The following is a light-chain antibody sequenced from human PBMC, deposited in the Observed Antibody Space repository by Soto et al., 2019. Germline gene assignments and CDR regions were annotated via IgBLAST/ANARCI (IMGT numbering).Light chain of an antibody. CDR3: QHYNSFSRT. CDR1: DNIAPW. V-gene: IGKV1-5*03. Sequence: DTQMTQSPSTLSASVGDRVAITCRASDNIAPWVAWYQQKPGKAPKLLIYKAANLADEVPSRFAGSGSGTDFTLTITRLQPDDFATYYCQHYNSFSRTFGQGTKV. CDR2: KAA. J-gene: IGKJ1*01.